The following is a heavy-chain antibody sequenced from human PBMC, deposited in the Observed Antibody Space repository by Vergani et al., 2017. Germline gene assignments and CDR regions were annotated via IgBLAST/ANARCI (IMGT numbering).Heavy chain of an antibody. CDR1: GGSISSSSYY. Sequence: QLQLQESGPGLVKPSETLSLTCTVSGGSISSSSYYWGWIRQPPGKGLEWIGSIYYSGSTYYNPSLKSRVTISVDTSKNQFSLKLSSVTAADTAVYYCAGGLTPDYGDPLGMDVWGQGTTVTVSS. V-gene: IGHV4-39*07. CDR3: AGGLTPDYGDPLGMDV. D-gene: IGHD4-17*01. CDR2: IYYSGST. J-gene: IGHJ6*02.